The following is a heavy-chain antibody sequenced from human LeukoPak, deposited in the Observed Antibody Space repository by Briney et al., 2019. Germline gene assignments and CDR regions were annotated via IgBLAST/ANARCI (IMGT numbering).Heavy chain of an antibody. V-gene: IGHV3-53*01. J-gene: IGHJ4*02. D-gene: IGHD6-13*01. CDR3: ARRLSSSWYLDY. CDR1: GFTFSSYT. CDR2: IYSGGGT. Sequence: GGSLRLSCAASGFTFSSYTIHWVRQAPGKGLEWVSVIYSGGGTYYADSVKGRFTISRDNSKNTLHLQMNSLRAEDTAVYYCARRLSSSWYLDYWGQGALVTVSS.